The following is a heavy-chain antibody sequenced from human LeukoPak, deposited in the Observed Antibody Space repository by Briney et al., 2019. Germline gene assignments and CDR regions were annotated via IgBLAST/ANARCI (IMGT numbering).Heavy chain of an antibody. J-gene: IGHJ4*02. CDR3: ARTVKPMRGYSYGYPYYFDY. CDR1: GYTFTSYG. D-gene: IGHD5-18*01. V-gene: IGHV1-18*01. CDR2: ISAYNGNT. Sequence: ASVKVSCKASGYTFTSYGISWVRQAPGQGLEWMGWISAYNGNTNYAQKLQGRVTMTTDTSTSTAYMELRSLRSDDTAVYYCARTVKPMRGYSYGYPYYFDYWGQGTLVTVSS.